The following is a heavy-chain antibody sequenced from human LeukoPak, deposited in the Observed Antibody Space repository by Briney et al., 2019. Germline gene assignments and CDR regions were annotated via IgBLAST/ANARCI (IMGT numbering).Heavy chain of an antibody. J-gene: IGHJ4*02. Sequence: ALVKVSCKASGYTLTDHHILWLRQVPGQGLEWVGWIKANSGATKYAQDFQGRVSMTRDATTNTAYMELRSLRSDDTAIYYCGRDPTDGYAHADYWGQGTLVTVSS. CDR3: GRDPTDGYAHADY. V-gene: IGHV1-2*02. CDR1: GYTLTDHH. D-gene: IGHD5-24*01. CDR2: IKANSGAT.